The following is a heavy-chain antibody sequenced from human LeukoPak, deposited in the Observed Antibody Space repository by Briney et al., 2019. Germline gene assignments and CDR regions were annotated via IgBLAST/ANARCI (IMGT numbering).Heavy chain of an antibody. Sequence: PSETLSLTCTVSGGSISSDYWSWIRQPPGKGLEWIGHIYYSGSTNYNPSLKSRVTISVDTSKNQFSLKLNSVTAADTAVYYCARQTGYFRCWGQGTLVAVSS. CDR2: IYYSGST. CDR3: ARQTGYFRC. J-gene: IGHJ1*01. CDR1: GGSISSDY. D-gene: IGHD1-1*01. V-gene: IGHV4-59*08.